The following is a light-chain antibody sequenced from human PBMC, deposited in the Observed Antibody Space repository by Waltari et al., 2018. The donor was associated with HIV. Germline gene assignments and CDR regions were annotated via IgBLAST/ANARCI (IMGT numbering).Light chain of an antibody. CDR1: SSNIGSNY. CDR2: RSN. CDR3: AAWDASLSVWV. V-gene: IGLV1-47*01. J-gene: IGLJ3*02. Sequence: QSVLTQPPSASGTPGLRVTISSSGSSSNIGSNYVYWYRQLPGPAPKLLIYRSNQRPSGVPDRFSGSKSGTSASLAISGLRSENEADYYCAAWDASLSVWVFGGGTKLTVL.